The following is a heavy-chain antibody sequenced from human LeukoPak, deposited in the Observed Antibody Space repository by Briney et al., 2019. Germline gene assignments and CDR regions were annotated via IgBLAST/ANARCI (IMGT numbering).Heavy chain of an antibody. CDR3: TSSFGQLSFFDS. V-gene: IGHV3-23*01. CDR1: GFTFSSYA. D-gene: IGHD3-10*01. J-gene: IGHJ4*02. CDR2: FSDGGGST. Sequence: GGSLRLSCAASGFTFSSYAMSWVRQAPGKGLEWVSGFSDGGGSTYYVDSVKGRFTISRDNFKNTLYLQMNSLRAEDTAVYYCTSSFGQLSFFDSWGQGTLVTVSS.